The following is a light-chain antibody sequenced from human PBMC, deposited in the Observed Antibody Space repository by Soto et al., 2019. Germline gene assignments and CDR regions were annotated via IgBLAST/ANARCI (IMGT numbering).Light chain of an antibody. J-gene: IGKJ5*01. CDR2: GAS. CDR1: QSVSSSY. CDR3: QQYGSSPPIT. V-gene: IGKV3-20*01. Sequence: EIVLTQSPGTLSLSPGERATLSCRASQSVSSSYLAWYQQKPGQAPGLLISGASSRATGIPDRFSGSGSGTDFTLTISRLEPEDFAVYFCQQYGSSPPITFGQGTRLEIK.